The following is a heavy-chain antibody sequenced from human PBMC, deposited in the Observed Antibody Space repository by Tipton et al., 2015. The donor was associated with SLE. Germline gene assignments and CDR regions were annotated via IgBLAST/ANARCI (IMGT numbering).Heavy chain of an antibody. J-gene: IGHJ4*02. CDR2: SHYNGNT. V-gene: IGHV4-39*07. Sequence: TLSLTCTVSGVSIILSDHYWAWIRQPPGKGLEWIGSSHYNGNTYRNTYYNPSLKSRVTMSVDTSNDRFSLKLSSVTAADTAVYYCVRVPFGAWRFDLWGQGNLVTVSS. CDR1: GVSIILSDHY. D-gene: IGHD2-21*02. CDR3: VRVPFGAWRFDL.